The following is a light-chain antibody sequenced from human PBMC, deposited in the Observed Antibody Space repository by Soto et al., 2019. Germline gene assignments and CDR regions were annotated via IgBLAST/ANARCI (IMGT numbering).Light chain of an antibody. CDR2: SSS. CDR3: AAWDDSLNGYV. Sequence: QSALAQPPAASGTPGQRVTISCSGSYSNIGSSTVNWYQQLPGTAPKLLIYSSSQRPSGVPDRFSGSKSGTSASLAISGLQYEDEADYYCAAWDDSLNGYVFGTGTKVTV. CDR1: YSNIGSST. J-gene: IGLJ1*01. V-gene: IGLV1-44*01.